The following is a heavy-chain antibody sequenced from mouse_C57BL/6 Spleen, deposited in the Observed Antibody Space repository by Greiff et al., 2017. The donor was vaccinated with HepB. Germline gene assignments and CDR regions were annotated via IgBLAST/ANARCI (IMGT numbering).Heavy chain of an antibody. J-gene: IGHJ2*01. D-gene: IGHD2-5*01. Sequence: EVKLMESGGGLVKPGGSLKLSCAASGFTFSSYAMSWVRQTPEKRLEWVATISDGGSYTYYPDNVKGRFPISRDNAKNNLYLQMSHLKSEDTAMYYCARDYSNYVDYFDYWGQGTTLTVSS. CDR3: ARDYSNYVDYFDY. CDR1: GFTFSSYA. V-gene: IGHV5-4*01. CDR2: ISDGGSYT.